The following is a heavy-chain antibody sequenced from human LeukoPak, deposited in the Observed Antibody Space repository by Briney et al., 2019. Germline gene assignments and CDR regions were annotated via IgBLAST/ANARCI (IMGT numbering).Heavy chain of an antibody. D-gene: IGHD2-2*01. CDR3: ARALPAAPHTSFDY. CDR2: IYSGGST. Sequence: GGSLRLSCAASGFTVSSNYMSWVRQAPGKGLEWVSVIYSGGSTYYADSVKGRFTISRDISKNTFYLQMNSLRVEDTAVFYCARALPAAPHTSFDYWGQGTLVTVSS. V-gene: IGHV3-66*01. J-gene: IGHJ4*02. CDR1: GFTVSSNY.